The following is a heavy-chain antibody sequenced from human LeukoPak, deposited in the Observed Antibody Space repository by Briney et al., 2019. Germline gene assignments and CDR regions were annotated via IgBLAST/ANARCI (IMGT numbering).Heavy chain of an antibody. V-gene: IGHV1-2*02. D-gene: IGHD3-16*01. Sequence: GASVKVSCKASGYTFTGYYMHWVRQAPGQGLEWMGWINPNSGGTNYAQKFQGRVTMTRDTSISTAYMELSRLRSEGTAVYYCATVLGESSFDYWGQGTLVTVSS. CDR2: INPNSGGT. CDR3: ATVLGESSFDY. J-gene: IGHJ4*02. CDR1: GYTFTGYY.